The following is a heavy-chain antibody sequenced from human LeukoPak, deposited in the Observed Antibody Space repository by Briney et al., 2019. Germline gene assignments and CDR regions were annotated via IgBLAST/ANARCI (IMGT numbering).Heavy chain of an antibody. V-gene: IGHV3-33*01. D-gene: IGHD6-13*01. CDR2: IWYDGSNK. Sequence: GRSLRLSCAASGFTFSNYGMHWVRQAPGKGLEWVAIIWYDGSNKYYADSVKGRFTISRDNSKNTLYLQMNSLRAEDTAVYYCARDRGVYSSRWNRNFAYWGQGTLVTVSA. CDR3: ARDRGVYSSRWNRNFAY. CDR1: GFTFSNYG. J-gene: IGHJ4*02.